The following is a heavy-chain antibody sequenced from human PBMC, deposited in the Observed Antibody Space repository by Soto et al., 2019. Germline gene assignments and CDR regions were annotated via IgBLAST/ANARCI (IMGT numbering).Heavy chain of an antibody. CDR2: IIPLFGTT. CDR3: AAELGFGKLSVV. J-gene: IGHJ6*02. CDR1: GDTFKNCV. V-gene: IGHV1-69*01. Sequence: QVQVVQSGVEVRRPGSSVKVSCKASGDTFKNCVISWVRQAPGQGLEWMGGIIPLFGTTDFAQRFQGRLTITTDESTTTAYMELSRLRSEDTATYYCAAELGFGKLSVVXG. D-gene: IGHD3-10*01.